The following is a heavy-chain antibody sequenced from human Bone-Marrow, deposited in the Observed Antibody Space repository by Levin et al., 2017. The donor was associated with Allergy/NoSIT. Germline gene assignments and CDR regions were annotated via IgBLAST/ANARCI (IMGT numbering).Heavy chain of an antibody. V-gene: IGHV1-69*13. CDR3: ARDGMLQEYFQH. CDR2: IIPIFGTA. J-gene: IGHJ1*01. Sequence: AASVKVSCKASGGTFSSYAISWVRQAPGQGLEWMGGIIPIFGTANYAQKFQGRVTITADESTSTAYMELSSLRSEDTAVYYCARDGMLQEYFQHWGQGTLVTVSS. CDR1: GGTFSSYA. D-gene: IGHD5-24*01.